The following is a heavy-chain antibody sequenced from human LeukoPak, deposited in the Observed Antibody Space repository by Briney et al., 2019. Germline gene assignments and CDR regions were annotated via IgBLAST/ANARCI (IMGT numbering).Heavy chain of an antibody. CDR1: GGSISSYY. Sequence: SETLSLTCTVSGGSISSYYWSWIRQPPGKGLEWIGYILYSGTTNSNPSLKSRVTIPVDTSKNQISLKLSSVTAADTAVYYCARMGGYSGYATHWGQGTLVTVSS. V-gene: IGHV4-59*08. D-gene: IGHD5-12*01. J-gene: IGHJ4*02. CDR2: ILYSGTT. CDR3: ARMGGYSGYATH.